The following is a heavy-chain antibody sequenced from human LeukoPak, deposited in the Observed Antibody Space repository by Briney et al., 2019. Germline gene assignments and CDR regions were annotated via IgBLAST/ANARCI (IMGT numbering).Heavy chain of an antibody. CDR2: ISSSSSYI. CDR3: AKASEASTVTPFDY. D-gene: IGHD4-11*01. J-gene: IGHJ4*02. V-gene: IGHV3-21*04. CDR1: GFTFSSYS. Sequence: PGGSLRLSCAASGFTFSSYSMNWVRQAPGKGLEWVSSISSSSSYIYYADSVKGRFTISRDNAKNSLYLQMNSLRAEDMALYYCAKASEASTVTPFDYWGQGTLVTVSS.